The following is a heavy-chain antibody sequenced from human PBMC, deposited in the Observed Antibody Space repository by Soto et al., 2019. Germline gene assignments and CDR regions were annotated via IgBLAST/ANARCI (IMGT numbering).Heavy chain of an antibody. Sequence: QVQLQESGPGLVKPSETLSLTCTVSGGSVSSGNYYWSWIRQPPGKGLEWIGYIYYSGSTNYNPSLKSRVTISVDTSKNQFSLKLSSVTAADTAVYYCAGGDVLRFLEWLGGMDVWGQGTTVTVSS. CDR1: GGSVSSGNYY. V-gene: IGHV4-61*01. CDR2: IYYSGST. CDR3: AGGDVLRFLEWLGGMDV. J-gene: IGHJ6*02. D-gene: IGHD3-3*01.